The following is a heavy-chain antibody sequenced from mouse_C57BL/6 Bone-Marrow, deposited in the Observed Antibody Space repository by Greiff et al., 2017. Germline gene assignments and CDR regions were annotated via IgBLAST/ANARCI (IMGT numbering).Heavy chain of an antibody. CDR1: GYTFTSYW. Sequence: QVQLQQPGAELVRPGSSVKLSCKASGYTFTSYWMHWVKQRPIQGLEWIGNIDPSASETHYNQKFKDKATLTVDKSSSTAYMQLSSLTSEDSAVDYCARGDSTVVAKGFAYWGQGTLVTVSA. J-gene: IGHJ3*01. CDR2: IDPSASET. D-gene: IGHD1-1*01. V-gene: IGHV1-52*01. CDR3: ARGDSTVVAKGFAY.